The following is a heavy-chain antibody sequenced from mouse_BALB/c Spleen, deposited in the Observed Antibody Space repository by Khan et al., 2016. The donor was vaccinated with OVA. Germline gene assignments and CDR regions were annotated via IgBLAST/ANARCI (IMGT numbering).Heavy chain of an antibody. J-gene: IGHJ3*01. CDR2: IDPSKSAT. CDR1: GYTFTSFW. Sequence: QVQLQQSGPELVRPGASVKMSCKASGYTFTSFWINWVKQRPGQGLEWIGMIDPSKSATRLNQTFKDKATLNVDKSSNTAYMQLSRLTSEDSAVYYCTRGGDGSPFAYWGQGTLVTVSA. D-gene: IGHD1-1*01. V-gene: IGHV1S127*01. CDR3: TRGGDGSPFAY.